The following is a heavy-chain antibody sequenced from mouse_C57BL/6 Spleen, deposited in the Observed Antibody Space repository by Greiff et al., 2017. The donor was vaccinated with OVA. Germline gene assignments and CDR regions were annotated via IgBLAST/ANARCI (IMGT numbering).Heavy chain of an antibody. J-gene: IGHJ4*01. CDR3: VRHGGDYYGSSYAMDY. D-gene: IGHD1-1*01. V-gene: IGHV10-1*01. CDR1: GFSFNTYA. Sequence: EVQGVESGGGLVQPKGSLKLSCAASGFSFNTYAMNWVRQAPGKGLEWVARIRSKSNNYATYYADSVKDRFTISRDDSESMLYLQMNNLKTEDTAMYYCVRHGGDYYGSSYAMDYWGQGTSVTVSS. CDR2: IRSKSNNYAT.